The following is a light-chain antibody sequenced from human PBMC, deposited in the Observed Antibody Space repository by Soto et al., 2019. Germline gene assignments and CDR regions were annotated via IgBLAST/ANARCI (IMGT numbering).Light chain of an antibody. CDR1: QSVSNN. Sequence: EIVMTQSPATLSVSPGERATLSCRASQSVSNNLAWYQQKPGQTPRLLIYGASTRATGIPVRFSGSGSGTEFTLTISSLQSEDFAVDYCQQYNNWPPVTCGQGTQLEIK. V-gene: IGKV3-15*01. J-gene: IGKJ2*01. CDR2: GAS. CDR3: QQYNNWPPVT.